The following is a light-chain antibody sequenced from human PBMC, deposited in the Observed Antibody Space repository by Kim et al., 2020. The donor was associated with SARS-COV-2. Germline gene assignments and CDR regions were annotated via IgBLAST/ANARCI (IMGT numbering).Light chain of an antibody. CDR2: GAS. Sequence: EVVLTQSPATLSVSPGERATLSCRASQSVSSDVAWYQQKPGQAPRLLIWGASTRATGIPGRFSGSGSGTDFTLTISSLQSEDFAVYFCQQYNEWPPLTFGGGTKLEI. V-gene: IGKV3-15*01. CDR3: QQYNEWPPLT. CDR1: QSVSSD. J-gene: IGKJ4*01.